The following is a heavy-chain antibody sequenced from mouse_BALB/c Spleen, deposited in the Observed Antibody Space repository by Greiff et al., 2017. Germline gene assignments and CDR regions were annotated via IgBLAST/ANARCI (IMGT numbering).Heavy chain of an antibody. J-gene: IGHJ3*01. D-gene: IGHD1-1*01. Sequence: VKLVESGPGLVAPSQSLSITCTVSGFSLTSYDISWIRQPPGKGLEWLGVIWTGGGTNYNSAFMSRLSISKDNSKSQVFLKMNSLQTDDTAIYYCVRDQYYGSSSYWGQGTLVTVSA. CDR3: VRDQYYGSSSY. V-gene: IGHV2-9-2*01. CDR1: GFSLTSYD. CDR2: IWTGGGT.